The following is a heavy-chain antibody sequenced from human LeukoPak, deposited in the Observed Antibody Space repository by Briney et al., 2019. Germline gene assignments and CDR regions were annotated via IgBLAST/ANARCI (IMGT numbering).Heavy chain of an antibody. CDR2: IYTSGSL. CDR3: ARDAVTTYSRYYYYYMGV. J-gene: IGHJ6*03. D-gene: IGHD4-17*01. Sequence: SETLSLTCTVSGGSISSYYWSWVRQPAGKGLEWIGRIYTSGSLNYNPSLKSRVTMSVDTSKNQYSLKLNSLTAADTAVYYCARDAVTTYSRYYYYYMGVWGKGTTVTVSS. CDR1: GGSISSYY. V-gene: IGHV4-4*07.